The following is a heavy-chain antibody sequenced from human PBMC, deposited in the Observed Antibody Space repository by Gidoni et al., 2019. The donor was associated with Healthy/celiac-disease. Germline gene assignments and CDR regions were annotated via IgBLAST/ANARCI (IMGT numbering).Heavy chain of an antibody. D-gene: IGHD3-10*01. V-gene: IGHV5-51*01. J-gene: IGHJ4*02. Sequence: IYPGDSDTRYSPSFQGQVTISADKSISTAYLQWSSLKASDTAMYYCARSGSGRYPVYWGQGTLVTVSS. CDR2: IYPGDSDT. CDR3: ARSGSGRYPVY.